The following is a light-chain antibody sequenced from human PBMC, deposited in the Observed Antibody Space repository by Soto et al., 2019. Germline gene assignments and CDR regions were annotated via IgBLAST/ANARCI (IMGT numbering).Light chain of an antibody. CDR1: QSVSSSY. J-gene: IGKJ3*01. CDR2: GAS. CDR3: QQYGSSPFT. V-gene: IGKV3-20*01. Sequence: EIALTQSPGTLSLSPGERATLSCRASQSVSSSYLAWYQQKPGQAPRLLIYGASSRATGIPDRFSGSGSGTDFILTISRLEPEECAVYYCQQYGSSPFTFGPGTKVDIK.